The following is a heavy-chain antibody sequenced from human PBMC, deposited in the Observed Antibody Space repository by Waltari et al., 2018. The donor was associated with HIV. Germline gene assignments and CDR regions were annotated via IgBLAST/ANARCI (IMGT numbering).Heavy chain of an antibody. D-gene: IGHD3-22*01. V-gene: IGHV3-21*01. CDR1: GFTFSSYS. CDR2: ISSSSYI. Sequence: EVQLVESGGGLVKPGGSLRLSCAASGFTFSSYSMNWVRQAPGKGLEWVSSISSSSYIYYADSVKGRFTISRDNAKNSLYLQMNSLRAEDTAVYYCARELSGYYYGWFDPWGQGTLVTVSS. CDR3: ARELSGYYYGWFDP. J-gene: IGHJ5*02.